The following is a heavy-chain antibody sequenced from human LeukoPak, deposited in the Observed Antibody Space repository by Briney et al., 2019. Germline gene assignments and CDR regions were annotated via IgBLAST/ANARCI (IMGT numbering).Heavy chain of an antibody. CDR3: ARDRKIAAAGTPY. CDR2: ISSSSSYI. Sequence: GGSLRLSCAASGFTFSSYSMNWVRQAPGKGLGWVSSISSSSSYIYYADSVKGRFTISRDNAKNSLYLQMNSLRAEDTAVYYCARDRKIAAAGTPYWGQGTLVTVSS. J-gene: IGHJ4*02. D-gene: IGHD6-13*01. CDR1: GFTFSSYS. V-gene: IGHV3-21*01.